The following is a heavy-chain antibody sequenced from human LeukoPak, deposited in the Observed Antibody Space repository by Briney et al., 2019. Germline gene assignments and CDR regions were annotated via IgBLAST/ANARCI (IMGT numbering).Heavy chain of an antibody. Sequence: GGSLRLSCAASGFIFSTYNMNWVRQAPGKGLEWVSDISSSSGTIYYADSVKGRFTISRDNAKDSLFLQMNSLRADDTAVYYCARGRSSWYLDAFDIWGQGTMVTVSS. D-gene: IGHD6-13*01. CDR2: ISSSSGTI. J-gene: IGHJ3*02. V-gene: IGHV3-48*01. CDR1: GFIFSTYN. CDR3: ARGRSSWYLDAFDI.